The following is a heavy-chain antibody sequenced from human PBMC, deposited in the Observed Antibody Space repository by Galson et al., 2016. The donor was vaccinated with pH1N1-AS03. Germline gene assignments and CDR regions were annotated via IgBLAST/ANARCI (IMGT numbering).Heavy chain of an antibody. CDR2: ISSYGGST. Sequence: SLRLSCAASGFIFSNHGMHWARQAPGKGPEFVARISSYGGSTYYADSVKARFTISRANSKNTLYPQMDSLRVEDTAVYYCERAGGYWGQGTLVTVSS. CDR3: ERAGGY. J-gene: IGHJ4*02. V-gene: IGHV3-64*02. CDR1: GFIFSNHG.